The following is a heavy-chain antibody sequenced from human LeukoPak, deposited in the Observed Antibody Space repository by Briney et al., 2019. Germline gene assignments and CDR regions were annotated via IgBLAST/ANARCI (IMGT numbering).Heavy chain of an antibody. V-gene: IGHV6-1*01. D-gene: IGHD1-14*01. CDR1: GDSVFSNSAA. Sequence: SQTLSLTCAISGDSVFSNSAAWNWIRQSPSRGLEWLGRTYYRSRWYNDYAVSVKSRITINPDTPKNQFSLQLNSVTPEDTAVYYCGRYKRDAFDIWGQGTMVTVSS. CDR2: TYYRSRWYN. J-gene: IGHJ3*02. CDR3: GRYKRDAFDI.